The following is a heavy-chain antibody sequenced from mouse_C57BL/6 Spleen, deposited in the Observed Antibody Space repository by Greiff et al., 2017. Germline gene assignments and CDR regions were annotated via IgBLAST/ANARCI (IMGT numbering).Heavy chain of an antibody. CDR2: IHPNSGST. CDR1: GYTFTSYW. CDR3: ARGGSLYYFDD. J-gene: IGHJ2*01. D-gene: IGHD6-2*01. Sequence: VKLQQPGAELVKPGASVKLSCKASGYTFTSYWMHWVKQRPGQGLEWIGMIHPNSGSTNYNEKFKSKATLTVDKSSSTAYMQLSSLTSEDSAVYYCARGGSLYYFDDWGQGTTLTVSS. V-gene: IGHV1-64*01.